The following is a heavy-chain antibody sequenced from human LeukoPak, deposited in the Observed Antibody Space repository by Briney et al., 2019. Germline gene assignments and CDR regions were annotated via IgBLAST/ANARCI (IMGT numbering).Heavy chain of an antibody. CDR2: IYYSGST. V-gene: IGHV4-59*08. CDR3: ARLEKPYYDILTGPRGWFDP. CDR1: GGSISSYY. Sequence: PSETLSLTCTVSGGSISSYYWSWIRQPPGKGLEWIGYIYYSGSTNYIPSLKSRVTISVDTSKNQFSLKLSSVTAADTAVYYCARLEKPYYDILTGPRGWFDPWGQGTLVTVSS. D-gene: IGHD3-9*01. J-gene: IGHJ5*02.